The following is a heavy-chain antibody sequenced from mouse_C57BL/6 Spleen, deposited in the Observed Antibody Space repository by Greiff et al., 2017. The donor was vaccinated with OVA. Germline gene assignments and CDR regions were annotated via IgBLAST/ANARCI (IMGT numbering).Heavy chain of an antibody. D-gene: IGHD1-1*01. J-gene: IGHJ4*01. V-gene: IGHV5-17*01. CDR1: GFTFSDYG. CDR2: ISSGSSTI. CDR3: ARAGLYYGSSYDAMDY. Sequence: EVQRVEPGGGLVKPGGSLKLSCAASGFTFSDYGMHWVRQAPEKGLEWVAYISSGSSTIYYADTVKGRFTISRDNAKHTLFLQLTSLRSEDTAMYYCARAGLYYGSSYDAMDYWGQGTSVTVSA.